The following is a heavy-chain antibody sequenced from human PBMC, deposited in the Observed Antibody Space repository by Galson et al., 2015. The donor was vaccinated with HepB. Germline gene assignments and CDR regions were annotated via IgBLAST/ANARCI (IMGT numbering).Heavy chain of an antibody. CDR3: ARGVYMDV. J-gene: IGHJ6*03. Sequence: SLRLSCAASGFTVSNNDMSWVRQAPGKGLEWVSLFHSGGNTDYADSVKGRFTISRDNSKNTVYLQMNSLGADDTAVYYCARGVYMDVWGKGTTVTVSS. CDR1: GFTVSNND. V-gene: IGHV3-53*01. CDR2: FHSGGNT.